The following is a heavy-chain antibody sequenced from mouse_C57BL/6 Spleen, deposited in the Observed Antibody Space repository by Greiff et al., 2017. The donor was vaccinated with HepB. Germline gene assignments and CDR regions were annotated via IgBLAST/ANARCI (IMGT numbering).Heavy chain of an antibody. CDR3: ARSYYYYGSSYGYAMDY. V-gene: IGHV1-12*01. D-gene: IGHD1-1*01. CDR1: GYTFTSYN. CDR2: IYPGNGDT. Sequence: QVQLQQSGAELVRPGASVKMSCKASGYTFTSYNMHWVKQTPRQGLEWIGAIYPGNGDTSYNQKFKGKATLTVDKSSSTAYMQLSSLTSEDSAVYFCARSYYYYGSSYGYAMDYWGQGTSVTVSS. J-gene: IGHJ4*01.